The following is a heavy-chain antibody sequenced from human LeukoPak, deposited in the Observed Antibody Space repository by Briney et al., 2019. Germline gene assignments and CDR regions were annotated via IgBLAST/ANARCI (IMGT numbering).Heavy chain of an antibody. Sequence: GASVKVSCKASGYTFIHYDISWVRQAPGQGLEWMGWISAYNGNTNHAQKFQGRVTMTTDTSTTTAYMDLRSLRSDDTAVYSCARVSGWGVAQTIEYWGQGTLVTVSS. CDR2: ISAYNGNT. V-gene: IGHV1-18*01. CDR1: GYTFIHYD. D-gene: IGHD3-10*01. CDR3: ARVSGWGVAQTIEY. J-gene: IGHJ4*02.